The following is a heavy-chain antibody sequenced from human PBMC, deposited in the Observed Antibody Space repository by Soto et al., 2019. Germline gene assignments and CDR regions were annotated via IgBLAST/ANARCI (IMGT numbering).Heavy chain of an antibody. CDR1: GYTFTSYD. D-gene: IGHD6-13*01. CDR3: ACEQQVRGFDP. CDR2: MNPNSGNT. Sequence: QVQLVQSGAEVKKPGASVKVSCKASGYTFTSYDINWVRQATGQGLEWMGWMNPNSGNTGYAQKFQGRVTMTRNTSVSTAYMDVSCMRSQDAAVYPCACEQQVRGFDPLGQGTLVTVSS. V-gene: IGHV1-8*01. J-gene: IGHJ5*02.